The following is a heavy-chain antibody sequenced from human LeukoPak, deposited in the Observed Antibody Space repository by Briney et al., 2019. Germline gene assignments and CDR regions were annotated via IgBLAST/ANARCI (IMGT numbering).Heavy chain of an antibody. V-gene: IGHV1-18*04. D-gene: IGHD3-22*01. CDR2: INPYNGNT. CDR1: GYTFTSYY. CDR3: ARGPRYDYDSSVYYFEF. Sequence: GASVKVSCKASGYTFTSYYMHWVRQAPGQGLEWVGRINPYNGNTKYVQKFYDRVSMTTDTSTSTAYMELRRLRSGDTAMYYCARGPRYDYDSSVYYFEFWGQGTLVTVSS. J-gene: IGHJ4*02.